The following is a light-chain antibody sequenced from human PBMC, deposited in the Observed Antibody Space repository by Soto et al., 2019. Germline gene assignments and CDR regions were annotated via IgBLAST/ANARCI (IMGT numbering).Light chain of an antibody. CDR3: QQYNSYSRT. Sequence: IQMTQSPSTLSASVEDRVTITCRASQRISSWLAWYQQKPGKAPKLLIYDASSLESGVPSRFSGSGSGTEFTLTISSLQPDDFATYYCQQYNSYSRTFGQGTKVDI. V-gene: IGKV1-5*01. CDR2: DAS. J-gene: IGKJ1*01. CDR1: QRISSW.